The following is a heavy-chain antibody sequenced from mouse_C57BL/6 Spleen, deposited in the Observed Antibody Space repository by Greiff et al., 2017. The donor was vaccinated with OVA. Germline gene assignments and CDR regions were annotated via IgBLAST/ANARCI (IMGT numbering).Heavy chain of an antibody. D-gene: IGHD1-1*01. Sequence: EVQLQQSGPELVKPGASVKISCKASGYTFTDYYMNWVKQSHGKSLEWIGDINPNNGGTSYNQKFKGKATLTVDKSSSTAYMELRSLTSEDSAVYYCARGLFITTVVATFDYWGQGTTLTLSS. V-gene: IGHV1-26*01. CDR3: ARGLFITTVVATFDY. J-gene: IGHJ2*01. CDR1: GYTFTDYY. CDR2: INPNNGGT.